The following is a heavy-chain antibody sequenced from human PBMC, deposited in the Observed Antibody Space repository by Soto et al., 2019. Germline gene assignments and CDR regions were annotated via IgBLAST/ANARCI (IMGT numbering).Heavy chain of an antibody. J-gene: IGHJ4*02. V-gene: IGHV4-59*01. Sequence: SATLSLTCTVSGGSISSYYWSWIRQPPGKGLEWIGYIYYSGSTNYNPSLKSRVTISVDTSKNQFSLKLSSVTAADTAVYYCARDYDGKIDYWGQGTQVTVSS. CDR2: IYYSGST. CDR3: ARDYDGKIDY. CDR1: GGSISSYY. D-gene: IGHD5-12*01.